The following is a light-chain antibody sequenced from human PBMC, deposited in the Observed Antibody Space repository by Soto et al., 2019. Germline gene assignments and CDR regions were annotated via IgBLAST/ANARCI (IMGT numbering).Light chain of an antibody. CDR3: CSYAGGSSSLV. J-gene: IGLJ3*02. CDR1: SSDVGGYNL. Sequence: QSALTQPASVSGSPGQSITISCTGTSSDVGGYNLDSWYQQNPGRAPKLMIYEGSKRPSGVSHRFSGSKSGNTASLTISGLQAEDEASYYCCSYAGGSSSLVFGGGTKLTVL. CDR2: EGS. V-gene: IGLV2-23*01.